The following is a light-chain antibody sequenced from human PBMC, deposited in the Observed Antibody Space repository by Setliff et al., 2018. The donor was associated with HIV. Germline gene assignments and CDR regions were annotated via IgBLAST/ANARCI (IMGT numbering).Light chain of an antibody. CDR1: SSDIGGYKS. CDR2: DVT. J-gene: IGLJ1*01. Sequence: QSVLTQPRSVSGSPGQSVTISCTGTSSDIGGYKSVSWYQQHADKAPKLMIYDVTERPSGVPYRFSGSKSGNTASLTISGLQAEDEADYSCCSYVGSYSYVLGTGTKVTVL. V-gene: IGLV2-11*01. CDR3: CSYVGSYSYV.